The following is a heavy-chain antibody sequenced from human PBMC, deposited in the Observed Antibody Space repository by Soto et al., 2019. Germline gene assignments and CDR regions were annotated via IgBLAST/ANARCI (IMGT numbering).Heavy chain of an antibody. V-gene: IGHV1-69*02. D-gene: IGHD2-15*01. Sequence: GASVKVSCKASGGTFSSYTISWVRQAPGQGLEWMGRIIPILGIANYAQKFQGRVTITADKSTSTAYMELSSLRSEDTAVYYCARGGYCSGGSCYSITPGEYFQHWGQGTLVTVSS. J-gene: IGHJ1*01. CDR1: GGTFSSYT. CDR2: IIPILGIA. CDR3: ARGGYCSGGSCYSITPGEYFQH.